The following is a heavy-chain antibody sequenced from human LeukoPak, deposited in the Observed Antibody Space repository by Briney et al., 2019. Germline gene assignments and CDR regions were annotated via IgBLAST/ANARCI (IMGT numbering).Heavy chain of an antibody. J-gene: IGHJ6*03. CDR2: ISSSTSTI. V-gene: IGHV3-48*04. Sequence: GGSLRLSCAASGFTFSSYSMNWVRQAPGKGLEWVSYISSSTSTIYYADSVKGRFTISRDNAKNSLYLQMNSLRAEDTAVYYCAELGITMIGGVWGKGTTVTISS. CDR3: AELGITMIGGV. CDR1: GFTFSSYS. D-gene: IGHD3-10*02.